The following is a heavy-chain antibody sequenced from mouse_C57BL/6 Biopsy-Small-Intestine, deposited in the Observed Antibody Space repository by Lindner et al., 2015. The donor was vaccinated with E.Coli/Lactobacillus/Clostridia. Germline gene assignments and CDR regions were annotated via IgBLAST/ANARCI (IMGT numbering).Heavy chain of an antibody. J-gene: IGHJ3*01. CDR3: ARSDYYGSRYGDY. CDR2: INPNYGTT. CDR1: GYSFTDYN. V-gene: IGHV1-39*01. Sequence: VQLQESGPELVKPGASVKISCKASGYSFTDYNMNWVKQSNGKSLEWIGIINPNYGTTTYNQKFKGKATLTVDQSSSTAYMQLNSLTSEDSAVYYCARSDYYGSRYGDYWGQGTLVTVSA. D-gene: IGHD1-1*01.